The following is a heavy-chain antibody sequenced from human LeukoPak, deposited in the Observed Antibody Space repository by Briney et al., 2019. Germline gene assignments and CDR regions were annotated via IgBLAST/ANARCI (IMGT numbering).Heavy chain of an antibody. D-gene: IGHD6-19*01. Sequence: PGGSLRLSCAASGFTFSSYAMSWVRQAPGKGLEWVSAISGSGGNTYYADSVKGRFTISRDSSKNTLYLQMNSLRAEGTAVYYCANPRLGDYWGQGTLVTVSS. CDR2: ISGSGGNT. J-gene: IGHJ4*02. V-gene: IGHV3-23*01. CDR3: ANPRLGDY. CDR1: GFTFSSYA.